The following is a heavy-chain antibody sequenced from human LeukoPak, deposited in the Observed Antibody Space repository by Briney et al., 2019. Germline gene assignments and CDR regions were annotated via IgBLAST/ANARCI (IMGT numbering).Heavy chain of an antibody. CDR2: ISGSGGST. V-gene: IGHV3-23*01. CDR3: AKGLDGFWSGYGLSFDY. D-gene: IGHD3-3*01. CDR1: GFTFSSNY. J-gene: IGHJ4*02. Sequence: GGSLRLSCAASGFTFSSNYMSWVRQAPGKGLEWVSAISGSGGSTYYADSVKGRFTISRDNSKNTLYLQMNSLRAEDTAVYYCAKGLDGFWSGYGLSFDYWGQGTLVTVSS.